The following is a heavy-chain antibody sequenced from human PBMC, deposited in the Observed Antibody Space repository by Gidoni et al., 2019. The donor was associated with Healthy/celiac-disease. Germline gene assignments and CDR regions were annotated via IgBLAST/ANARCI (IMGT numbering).Heavy chain of an antibody. CDR3: ARDRDNLDYYYDSSGAHALFDY. CDR2: ISSSSSTI. J-gene: IGHJ4*02. D-gene: IGHD3-22*01. Sequence: EVQLVESGGGLVQPGGSLRLSCAASGFTFSSYSMNWVRQAPGKGLECVSYISSSSSTIYYADSVKGRFTISRDNAKNSLYLQMNSLRDEDTAVYYCARDRDNLDYYYDSSGAHALFDYWGQGTLVTVSS. V-gene: IGHV3-48*02. CDR1: GFTFSSYS.